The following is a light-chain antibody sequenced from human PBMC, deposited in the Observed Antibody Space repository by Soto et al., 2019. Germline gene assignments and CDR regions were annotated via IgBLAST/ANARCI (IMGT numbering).Light chain of an antibody. CDR1: QSISSW. V-gene: IGKV1-5*03. CDR3: QHYNSYSEA. J-gene: IGKJ1*01. Sequence: DLQMTQSPSTLSASVGDRVTITCRASQSISSWLAWYQQKPGKAPKLLIYKASTLKSGVPSRFSGSGSGTEFTLTISSLQPDDFATYYCQHYNSYSEAFGQGTKVDNK. CDR2: KAS.